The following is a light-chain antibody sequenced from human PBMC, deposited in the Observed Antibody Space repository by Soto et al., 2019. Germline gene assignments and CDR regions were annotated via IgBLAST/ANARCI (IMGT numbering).Light chain of an antibody. V-gene: IGKV3-20*01. CDR1: QSVSSSY. CDR3: QQYGSSPRT. J-gene: IGKJ1*01. Sequence: PGERVTLSFRASQSVSSSYLTWYQQRPGQAPRLLIYGASTRATSIPARFSGSGSGTDFTLTISRMETEDFAVYCCQQYGSSPRTFGQGTKGDNK. CDR2: GAS.